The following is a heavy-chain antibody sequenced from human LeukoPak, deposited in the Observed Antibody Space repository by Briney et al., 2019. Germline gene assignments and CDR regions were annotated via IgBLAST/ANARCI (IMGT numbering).Heavy chain of an antibody. CDR2: ISSTGVYI. D-gene: IGHD3-10*01. Sequence: GGSLRLSCSASGFTFGRYAMNWARQAPGKGLEWVSSISSTGVYIDYADSVKGRFTISRDNAKNSLFLQMNSLRAEDTAVYYCAREMSGSGKSYWGQGNLVTVSS. CDR3: AREMSGSGKSY. CDR1: GFTFGRYA. V-gene: IGHV3-21*01. J-gene: IGHJ4*02.